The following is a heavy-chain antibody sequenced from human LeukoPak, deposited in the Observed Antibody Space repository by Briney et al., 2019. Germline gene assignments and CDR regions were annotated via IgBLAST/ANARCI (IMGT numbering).Heavy chain of an antibody. J-gene: IGHJ5*02. CDR2: INTNTGHP. CDR3: ARAPSRYPNSRGSWFDP. V-gene: IGHV7-4-1*02. CDR1: VYTFTSYA. D-gene: IGHD3-10*01. Sequence: ASVKVSCKASVYTFTSYAMNWVRQATGQGLEWMRLINTNTGHPTYAQGFTGRFVFSLDTSVSTAYLQISSLKAEDTAVYYCARAPSRYPNSRGSWFDPWGQGTLVTVSS.